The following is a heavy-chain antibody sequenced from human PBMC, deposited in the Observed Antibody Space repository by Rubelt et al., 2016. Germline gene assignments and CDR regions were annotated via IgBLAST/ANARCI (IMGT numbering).Heavy chain of an antibody. CDR1: GYTFTGYY. Sequence: QVQLVQSGAEVKKPGASVKVSCKASGYTFTGYYMHWVRQAPGQGLEWVGRINPNSGGTNYAQKFQGRVTMTRETSITTAYMELSRLRSDDTAVFYGARESSSGWYIDYWGQGTLVTVSS. D-gene: IGHD6-19*01. CDR2: INPNSGGT. J-gene: IGHJ4*02. CDR3: ARESSSGWYIDY. V-gene: IGHV1-2*06.